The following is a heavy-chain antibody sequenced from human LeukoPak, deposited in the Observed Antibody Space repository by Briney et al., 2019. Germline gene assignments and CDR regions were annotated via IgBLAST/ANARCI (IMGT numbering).Heavy chain of an antibody. CDR2: INHSGST. CDR3: ARSGPMVRDRRYYYYYYYMDV. J-gene: IGHJ6*03. Sequence: SETLSLTCAVYGGSFSGYYWSWIRQPPGKGLEWIGEINHSGSTNYNPSLKSRVTISVDTSKNQFSLKLSSVTAADTAVYYCARSGPMVRDRRYYYYYYYMDVWGKGTTVTVPS. CDR1: GGSFSGYY. V-gene: IGHV4-34*01. D-gene: IGHD3-10*01.